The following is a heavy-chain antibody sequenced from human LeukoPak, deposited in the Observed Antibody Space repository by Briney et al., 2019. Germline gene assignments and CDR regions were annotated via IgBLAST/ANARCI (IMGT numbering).Heavy chain of an antibody. V-gene: IGHV3-74*01. J-gene: IGHJ4*02. CDR2: IDTDGSTT. CDR1: GFTFSNYA. Sequence: GGSLRLSCAASGFTFSNYAMNWVRQAPGKGLEWVSGIDTDGSTTSYADSVKGRFTISRDNAKNTPYLQMNSLRAEDTAVYYCARIGSLSPFLWGQGTLVTVSS. D-gene: IGHD3-10*01. CDR3: ARIGSLSPFL.